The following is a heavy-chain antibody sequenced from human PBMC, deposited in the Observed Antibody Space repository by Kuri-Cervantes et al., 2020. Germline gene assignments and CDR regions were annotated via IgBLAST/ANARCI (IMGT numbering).Heavy chain of an antibody. D-gene: IGHD6-19*01. J-gene: IGHJ4*02. CDR3: ARAQPYSSGWYGIAGNDY. Sequence: ASVKVSCKTSGYTFLRYGISWVRQAPGQGLEWMGWISAYNGDTNYAQKLQGRVTMTTDTSTSTAYMELRSLRSDDTAVYYCARAQPYSSGWYGIAGNDYWGQGTLVTVSS. CDR2: ISAYNGDT. CDR1: GYTFLRYG. V-gene: IGHV1-18*01.